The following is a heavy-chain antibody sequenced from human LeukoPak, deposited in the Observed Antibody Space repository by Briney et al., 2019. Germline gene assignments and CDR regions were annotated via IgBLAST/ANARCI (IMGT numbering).Heavy chain of an antibody. CDR2: ISYDGSNK. J-gene: IGHJ3*02. V-gene: IGHV3-30*04. D-gene: IGHD3-3*01. CDR3: ARGAIFGVVITRSAFDI. Sequence: PGRSLRLSCAASGFTFSSYAMHWVRQAPGKGLEWVAVISYDGSNKYYADSVKGRFTISRDNSKNTLYLQMSSLRAEDTAVYYCARGAIFGVVITRSAFDIWGQGTMVTVSS. CDR1: GFTFSSYA.